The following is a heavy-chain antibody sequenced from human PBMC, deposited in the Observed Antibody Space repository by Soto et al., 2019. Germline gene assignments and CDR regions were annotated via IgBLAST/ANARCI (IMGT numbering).Heavy chain of an antibody. CDR2: IIPIFGTA. V-gene: IGHV1-69*06. CDR1: GGTFSSYA. CDR3: ARVPPEAVADTYNWFYP. Sequence: QVQLVQSGAEVKKPGSSVKVSCKASGGTFSSYAISWVRQAPGQGLEWMGGIIPIFGTANYAQKFQGRVTITADKSTSTAYMELSSLRSEDTAVYYCARVPPEAVADTYNWFYPWGQGTLVTVSS. D-gene: IGHD6-19*01. J-gene: IGHJ5*02.